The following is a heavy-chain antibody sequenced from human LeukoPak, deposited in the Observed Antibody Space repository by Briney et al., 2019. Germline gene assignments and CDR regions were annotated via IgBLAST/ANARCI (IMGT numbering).Heavy chain of an antibody. J-gene: IGHJ5*02. V-gene: IGHV3-48*01. D-gene: IGHD6-19*01. CDR1: GFTFSTYS. CDR3: ARDQPGTYTLSST. Sequence: GGSLRLSCAASGFTFSTYSMNWVRQAPGKGLEWVSYIGSSSSPIFYADSVKGRFTISRDNSKNTLYLQMNSLRFEDTAVYYCARDQPGTYTLSSTWGQGTLVTVSS. CDR2: IGSSSSPI.